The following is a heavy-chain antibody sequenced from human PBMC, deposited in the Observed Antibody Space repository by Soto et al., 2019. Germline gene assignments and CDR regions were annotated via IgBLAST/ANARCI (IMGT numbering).Heavy chain of an antibody. CDR3: ARARYCISTSCYLDV. D-gene: IGHD2-2*01. CDR2: IDPTGGNR. J-gene: IGHJ6*02. V-gene: IGHV1-46*01. Sequence: ASVKVSCKASGYSITYNYMHWVRQAPGKGLEWMGTIDPTGGNRNYAQKFQGRVTITADESTSTAYMELSSLRSEDTAVYYCARARYCISTSCYLDVWGQGTTVTVSS. CDR1: GYSITYNY.